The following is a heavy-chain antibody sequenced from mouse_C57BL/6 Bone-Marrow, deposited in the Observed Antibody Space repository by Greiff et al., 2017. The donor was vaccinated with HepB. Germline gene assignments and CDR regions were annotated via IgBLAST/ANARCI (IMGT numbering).Heavy chain of an antibody. V-gene: IGHV1-81*01. D-gene: IGHD1-1*01. Sequence: QVQLKESGAELARPGASVKLSCKASGYTFTSYGISWVKQRTGQGLEWIGEIYPRSGNTYYNEKFKGKATLTADKSSSTAYMELRSLTSEDSAVYFCARHPVTTVYAMDYWGQGTSVTVSS. CDR2: IYPRSGNT. J-gene: IGHJ4*01. CDR3: ARHPVTTVYAMDY. CDR1: GYTFTSYG.